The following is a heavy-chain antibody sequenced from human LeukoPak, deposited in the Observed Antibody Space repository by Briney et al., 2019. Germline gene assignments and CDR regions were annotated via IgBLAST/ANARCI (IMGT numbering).Heavy chain of an antibody. J-gene: IGHJ4*02. V-gene: IGHV4-59*08. CDR1: GGSISGHY. CDR2: IYYSGST. D-gene: IGHD5-18*01. Sequence: SETLSLTCTVSGGSISGHYWSWIRQPPGKGLEWIGYIYYSGSTNYNPSLKGRVTISVDTSKNQFSLKLSSVTAADTAVYYCASTKYSYGYGGFDYWGQGTLVTVSS. CDR3: ASTKYSYGYGGFDY.